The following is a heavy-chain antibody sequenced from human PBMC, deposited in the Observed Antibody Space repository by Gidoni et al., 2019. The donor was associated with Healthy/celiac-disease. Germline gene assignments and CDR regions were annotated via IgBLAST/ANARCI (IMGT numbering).Heavy chain of an antibody. V-gene: IGHV3-30-3*01. D-gene: IGHD6-19*01. J-gene: IGHJ4*02. CDR3: ATSIAVAGVFDY. Sequence: QVQLVESGGGVVQPGRSLRLSCAASGFTFSSDAMHWVRQGPGKGLEWVAVISYDGSNKYYADSVKGRFTISRDNSKNTLYLQMNSLRAEDTAVYYCATSIAVAGVFDYWGQGTLVTVSS. CDR2: ISYDGSNK. CDR1: GFTFSSDA.